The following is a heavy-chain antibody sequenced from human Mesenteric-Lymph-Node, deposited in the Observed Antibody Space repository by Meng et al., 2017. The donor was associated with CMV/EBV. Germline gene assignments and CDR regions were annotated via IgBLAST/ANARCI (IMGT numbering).Heavy chain of an antibody. J-gene: IGHJ4*02. CDR3: ARDVGFCSTTSCYRGRGYDY. D-gene: IGHD2-2*02. V-gene: IGHV1-18*01. CDR2: ISAYNGNT. Sequence: ASVKVSCKASGYTFTSYGISWVRQAPGQGLEWMGWISAYNGNTNYAQKLQGRVTMTTDTSTSTAYMELRSLRSDDTAVYYCARDVGFCSTTSCYRGRGYDYWGQGTLVTVSS. CDR1: GYTFTSYG.